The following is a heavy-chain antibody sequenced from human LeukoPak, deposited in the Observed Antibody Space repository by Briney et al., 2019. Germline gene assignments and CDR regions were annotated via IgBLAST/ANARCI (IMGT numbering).Heavy chain of an antibody. V-gene: IGHV1-2*06. CDR2: INPNSGGT. D-gene: IGHD3-22*01. CDR1: GYTFTGYY. Sequence: ASVKVSCKASGYTFTGYYMHWVRQAPGQGLEWMGRINPNSGGTNYAQKFQGRVTMTRDTSISTAYMELSRLRSDDTAVYYCARYYYDSSGPDDWGQGTQVTVSS. J-gene: IGHJ4*02. CDR3: ARYYYDSSGPDD.